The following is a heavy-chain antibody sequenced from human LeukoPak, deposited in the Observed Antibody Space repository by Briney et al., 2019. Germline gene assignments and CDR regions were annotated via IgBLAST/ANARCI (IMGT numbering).Heavy chain of an antibody. CDR1: GGSFSGYY. V-gene: IGHV4-34*01. CDR3: ARAYGFDIAVVAY. D-gene: IGHD6-19*01. CDR2: INHSGST. J-gene: IGHJ4*02. Sequence: PSETLSLTCAVYGGSFSGYYWSWIRQPPGKGLEWIGEINHSGSTNYNPSLKSRVTISVDTSKNQFSLKLSSVTAADTAVYYCARAYGFDIAVVAYWGQGTLVTVSS.